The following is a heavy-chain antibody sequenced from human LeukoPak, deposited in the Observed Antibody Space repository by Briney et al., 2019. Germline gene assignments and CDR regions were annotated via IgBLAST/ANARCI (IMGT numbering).Heavy chain of an antibody. CDR3: ARDKDYGDSYFDY. CDR1: GFTFSSYW. D-gene: IGHD4-17*01. V-gene: IGHV3-7*01. CDR2: IKQDGSEK. Sequence: GGSLRLSCAASGFTFSSYWMSWVRQAPGKGLEWVAIIKQDGSEKHYVDSVKGRFTISRDNAKNSLYLQMNSLRAEDTAVYYCARDKDYGDSYFDYWGQGILVTVSS. J-gene: IGHJ4*02.